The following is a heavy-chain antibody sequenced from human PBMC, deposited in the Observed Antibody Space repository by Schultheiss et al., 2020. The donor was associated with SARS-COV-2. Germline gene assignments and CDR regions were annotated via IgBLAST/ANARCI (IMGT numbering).Heavy chain of an antibody. CDR1: GGSFSGYY. D-gene: IGHD2-2*01. CDR3: ARARCSSTSCYFIGYYMDV. V-gene: IGHV4-34*01. Sequence: SQTLSLTCAVYGGSFSGYYWSWIRQPPGKGLEWIGEINHSGSTNYNPSLKSRVTISVDTSKNQFSLKLSSVTAADTAVYYCARARCSSTSCYFIGYYMDVWGKGTTVTVSS. J-gene: IGHJ6*03. CDR2: INHSGST.